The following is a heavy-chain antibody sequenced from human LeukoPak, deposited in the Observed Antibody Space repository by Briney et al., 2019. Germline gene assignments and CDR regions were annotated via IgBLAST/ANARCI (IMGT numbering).Heavy chain of an antibody. D-gene: IGHD2-15*01. Sequence: GGSLRLSCAASGFTFTSYGISWVRQAPGQGLEWMGWISAYNGNTNYAQKLQGRVTMTTDTSTSTAYMELRSLRSDDTAVYYCARARRYCSGGSCYHNWFDPWGQGTLVTVSS. CDR3: ARARRYCSGGSCYHNWFDP. CDR1: GFTFTSYG. J-gene: IGHJ5*02. CDR2: ISAYNGNT. V-gene: IGHV1-18*01.